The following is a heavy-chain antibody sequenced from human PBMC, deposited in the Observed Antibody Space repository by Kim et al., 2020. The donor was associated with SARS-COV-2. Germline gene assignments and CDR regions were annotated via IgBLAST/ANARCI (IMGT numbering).Heavy chain of an antibody. D-gene: IGHD3-22*01. V-gene: IGHV3-30*04. CDR1: GFTFSSYA. J-gene: IGHJ6*03. CDR3: AREAYYYDGSGYYYPYY. CDR2: ISYDGSNK. Sequence: GGSLRLSCAASGFTFSSYAMHWVRQAPGKGLEWVAVISYDGSNKYYADSVKGRFTISRDNSKNTLYLQMNSLRAEDTAVYYCAREAYYYDGSGYYYPYY.